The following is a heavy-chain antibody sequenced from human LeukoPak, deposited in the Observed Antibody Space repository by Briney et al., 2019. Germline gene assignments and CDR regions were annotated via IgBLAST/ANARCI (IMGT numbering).Heavy chain of an antibody. CDR3: ARDSHAWYGQFYFDF. CDR1: GGSIIDSSYY. Sequence: SETLSLTCTVSGGSIIDSSYYWGWIRQPPGKGLEWIGNIYYFGTTLHNPSLKSRVTMSVDTSKNQFSLKLGSVSAGDTAVYYCARDSHAWYGQFYFDFWGQGALVTVSS. J-gene: IGHJ4*02. V-gene: IGHV4-39*07. CDR2: IYYFGTT. D-gene: IGHD6-13*01.